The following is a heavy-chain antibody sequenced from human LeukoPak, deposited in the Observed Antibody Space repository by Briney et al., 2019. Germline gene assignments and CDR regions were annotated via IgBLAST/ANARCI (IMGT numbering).Heavy chain of an antibody. D-gene: IGHD6-13*01. CDR3: ARAWGVYSSSWYHQYDN. J-gene: IGHJ4*02. CDR2: IKQDGSGK. V-gene: IGHV3-7*01. Sequence: GGSLRLSCAASGFTFRSYWMSWVRQAPGKGLEWVATIKQDGSGKYYVDSVKGRFTISRDNAKNSVYLRMNSLRAEDTAVYYCARAWGVYSSSWYHQYDNWGQGTLVTVSS. CDR1: GFTFRSYW.